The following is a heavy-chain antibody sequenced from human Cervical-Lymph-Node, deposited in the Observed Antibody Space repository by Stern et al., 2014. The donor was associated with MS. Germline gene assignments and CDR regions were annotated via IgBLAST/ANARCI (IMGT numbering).Heavy chain of an antibody. CDR2: IVICSGDN. CDR1: GFTFTSSA. V-gene: IGHV1-58*01. CDR3: AADRDSSGYYFDAFDI. J-gene: IGHJ3*02. D-gene: IGHD3-22*01. Sequence: QLVQSGPEVKKPGTSVTVSCKASGFTFTSSALQWVRQAPGQGLEWIGWIVICSGDNNYAQKFQGRGTITRSLSTSTAYMELSSLRSEDTAVYYCAADRDSSGYYFDAFDIWGQGTMVTVSS.